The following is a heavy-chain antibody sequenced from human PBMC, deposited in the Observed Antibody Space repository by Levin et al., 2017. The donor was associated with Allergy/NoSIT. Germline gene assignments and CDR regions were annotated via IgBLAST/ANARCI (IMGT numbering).Heavy chain of an antibody. D-gene: IGHD3-3*01. CDR2: ISSSGSTI. V-gene: IGHV3-48*03. CDR3: ARQLGNFWSGYNYFDF. Sequence: GGSLRLSCAASGFTFSSYEMNWVRQAPGKGLEWVSYISSSGSTIYYADSVKGRFTISRDNAKNSLYLQMNSLRAEDTAVYYCARQLGNFWSGYNYFDFWGQGTLVTVSS. J-gene: IGHJ4*02. CDR1: GFTFSSYE.